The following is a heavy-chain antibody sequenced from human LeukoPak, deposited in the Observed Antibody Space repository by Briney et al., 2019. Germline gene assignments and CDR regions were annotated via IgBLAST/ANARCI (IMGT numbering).Heavy chain of an antibody. J-gene: IGHJ4*02. CDR3: ARGDYGSGSYRYFDY. CDR1: GYTFTSYG. Sequence: ASVKVSCKASGYTFTSYGVSGLRQAPGRGLKWMGWISAYNGNTNYAQKLQGRVTMTTDTSTSTAYMELRSLRSDDTAVYYCARGDYGSGSYRYFDYWGQGTLVTVSS. V-gene: IGHV1-18*01. CDR2: ISAYNGNT. D-gene: IGHD3-10*01.